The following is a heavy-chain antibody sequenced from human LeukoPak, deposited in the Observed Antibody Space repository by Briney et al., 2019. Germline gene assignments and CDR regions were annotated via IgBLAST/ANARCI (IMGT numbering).Heavy chain of an antibody. CDR1: GGSISSSSYY. CDR3: ASLEGGNY. V-gene: IGHV4-61*02. D-gene: IGHD3-16*01. CDR2: IYTSGST. J-gene: IGHJ4*02. Sequence: SETLSLTCTVSGGSISSSSYYWSWIRQPAGKGLEWIGRIYTSGSTNYNPSLKSRVTMSVDTSKNQFSLKLSSVTAADTAVYYCASLEGGNYWGQGTLVTVSS.